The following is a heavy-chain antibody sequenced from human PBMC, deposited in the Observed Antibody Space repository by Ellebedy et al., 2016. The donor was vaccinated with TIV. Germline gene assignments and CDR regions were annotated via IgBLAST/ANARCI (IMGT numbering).Heavy chain of an antibody. J-gene: IGHJ6*02. CDR2: IYYTGTT. CDR1: GASISTGDYY. D-gene: IGHD3-10*01. Sequence: MPSETLSLTCFVSGASISTGDYYRSWLRQTPGEGPEWIGYIYYTGTTVYNPSLERRVTISVDPPRNQFSLKLTSVTPADTAVYYCARGIFSGGQDYHGMDVWGQGTTVTVSS. CDR3: ARGIFSGGQDYHGMDV. V-gene: IGHV4-30-4*02.